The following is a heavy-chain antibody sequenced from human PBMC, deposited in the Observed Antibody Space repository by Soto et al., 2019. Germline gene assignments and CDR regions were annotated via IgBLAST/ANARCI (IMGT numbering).Heavy chain of an antibody. V-gene: IGHV1-18*01. Sequence: QVQLVQSGDEVKKPGASVKVSCKASGYIFVNYGIAWVRQAPRQGLEWMGWISPYTGNTHSATKIQGRLTMTTDTSTSTAYMDLGSLTSDDTAVYYCVMVDNYVTPTPQYVWGQGTTVTVSS. CDR2: ISPYTGNT. CDR3: VMVDNYVTPTPQYV. CDR1: GYIFVNYG. D-gene: IGHD3-16*01. J-gene: IGHJ6*02.